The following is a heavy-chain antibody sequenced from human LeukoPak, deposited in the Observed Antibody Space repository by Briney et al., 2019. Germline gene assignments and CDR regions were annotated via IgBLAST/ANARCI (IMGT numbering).Heavy chain of an antibody. CDR1: GFTFSSYG. V-gene: IGHV3-30*02. J-gene: IGHJ4*02. CDR3: ARVDYYDSIQIDY. Sequence: PGGSLRLSCAASGFTFSSYGMHWVRQAPGKGLEWVAFIRYDGSNKYYADSVKGRFTISRGNSKNTLYLQMNSLRAEDTAVYYCARVDYYDSIQIDYWGQGTLVTVSS. D-gene: IGHD3-22*01. CDR2: IRYDGSNK.